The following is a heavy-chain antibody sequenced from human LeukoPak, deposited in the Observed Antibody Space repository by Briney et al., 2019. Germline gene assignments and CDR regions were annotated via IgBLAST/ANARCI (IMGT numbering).Heavy chain of an antibody. J-gene: IGHJ3*02. CDR3: ARALGDYVWGSYRPHAFDI. CDR1: GGSISSSSYY. Sequence: SETLSLTCTVSGGSISSSSYYWGWIRQPPGKGLEWIGSIYYSGSTNYNPSLKSRVTISVDTSKNQFSLKLSSVTAADTAVYYCARALGDYVWGSYRPHAFDIWGQGTMVTVSS. V-gene: IGHV4-39*07. D-gene: IGHD3-16*02. CDR2: IYYSGST.